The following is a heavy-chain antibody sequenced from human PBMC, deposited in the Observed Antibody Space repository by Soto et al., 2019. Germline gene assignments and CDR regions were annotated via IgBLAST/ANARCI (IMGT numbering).Heavy chain of an antibody. Sequence: GGSLRLSCAASGFTFDDYAMHWVRQAPGKGLEWVSGISWNSGSIGYADSVKGRFTISRDNAKNSLYLQMNSLRAEDTALYYCAKDFYRYSSSSPDYWGQGTLVTVSS. D-gene: IGHD6-6*01. J-gene: IGHJ4*02. CDR2: ISWNSGSI. V-gene: IGHV3-9*01. CDR1: GFTFDDYA. CDR3: AKDFYRYSSSSPDY.